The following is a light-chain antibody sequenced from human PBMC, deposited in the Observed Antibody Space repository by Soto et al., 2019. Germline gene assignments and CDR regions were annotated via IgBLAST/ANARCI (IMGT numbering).Light chain of an antibody. J-gene: IGKJ2*01. CDR2: GAS. Sequence: EIVLTQSPGTLSLSPGERATLSCRASQSVSSSYLAWYQQKPGQAPRLLIYGASSRATGIPDRFSGSGSGTXFTLTISRLEPEYFAVYYCQQYGSSPGTFGQGTKLEIK. CDR3: QQYGSSPGT. V-gene: IGKV3-20*01. CDR1: QSVSSSY.